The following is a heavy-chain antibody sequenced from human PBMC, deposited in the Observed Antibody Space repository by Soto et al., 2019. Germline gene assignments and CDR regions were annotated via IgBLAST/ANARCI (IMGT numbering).Heavy chain of an antibody. CDR3: ASIATWGYSSSWYVGYFDY. V-gene: IGHV4-34*01. Sequence: SETLSLTCAVYDGSFSGYYWSWIRQPPGKGLEWIREIYHSGSTNYNPSLKSRVTISVDKSKNQFSLKLSSVTAADTAVYYCASIATWGYSSSWYVGYFDYWGQGTLVTVSS. J-gene: IGHJ4*02. CDR2: IYHSGST. D-gene: IGHD6-13*01. CDR1: DGSFSGYY.